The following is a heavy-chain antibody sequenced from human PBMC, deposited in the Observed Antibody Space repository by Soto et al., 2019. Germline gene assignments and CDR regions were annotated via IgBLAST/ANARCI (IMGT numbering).Heavy chain of an antibody. V-gene: IGHV1-18*01. J-gene: IGHJ3*02. CDR3: TRDYDILTGYPIDAFDI. CDR2: ISAYNGNT. CDR1: GYTFTSYG. Sequence: ASVKVSCKASGYTFTSYGISWVRQAPGRGLEWMGWISAYNGNTNYAQKHQGRVTMTTGTSTSTTYKKQRSLRTDDTDENYSTRDYDILTGYPIDAFDIWGQGTMVTVSS. D-gene: IGHD3-9*01.